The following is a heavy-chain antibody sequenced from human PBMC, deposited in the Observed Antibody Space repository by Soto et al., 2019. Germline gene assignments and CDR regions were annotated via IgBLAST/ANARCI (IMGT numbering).Heavy chain of an antibody. CDR3: VSVPAAF. J-gene: IGHJ6*01. CDR1: GGSFSGYS. CDR2: IYHSGST. D-gene: IGHD2-2*01. Sequence: SETLSLTCAVYGGSFSGYSWSWIRQPPGKGLEWIGYIYHSGSTYYNPSLKSRVTISVDRSKNQFSLKLSSMTAADTAVYYCVSVPAAFWGQGTTVTSPQ. V-gene: IGHV4-30-2*01.